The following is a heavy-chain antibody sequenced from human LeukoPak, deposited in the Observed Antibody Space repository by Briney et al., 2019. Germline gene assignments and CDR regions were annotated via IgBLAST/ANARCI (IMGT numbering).Heavy chain of an antibody. CDR3: ARDLFKDGYNYGELAFDI. Sequence: GGSLRLSCAASGFTFSSYAMHWVRQAPGKGLEWVAVISYDGSNKYYADSVKGRFTISRDNSKTTLYLQMNSLRAEDTAVYYCARDLFKDGYNYGELAFDIWGQGTMVTVSS. J-gene: IGHJ3*02. V-gene: IGHV3-30*04. D-gene: IGHD5-24*01. CDR2: ISYDGSNK. CDR1: GFTFSSYA.